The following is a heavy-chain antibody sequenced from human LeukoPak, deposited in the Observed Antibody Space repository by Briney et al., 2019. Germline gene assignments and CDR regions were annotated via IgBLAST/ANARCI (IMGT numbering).Heavy chain of an antibody. CDR1: GGSISSYY. V-gene: IGHV4-59*01. J-gene: IGHJ3*02. CDR2: IHSSGSP. D-gene: IGHD5-24*01. CDR3: ARLGGWLQLSAFDI. Sequence: SETLSLTCTVSGGSISSYYWSWIRQPPGSQPEWVGYIHSSGSPNYNPSLKSRVTISIDTSRNQFSLKLSSVTAADTAVYYCARLGGWLQLSAFDIWGQGTMVAVSS.